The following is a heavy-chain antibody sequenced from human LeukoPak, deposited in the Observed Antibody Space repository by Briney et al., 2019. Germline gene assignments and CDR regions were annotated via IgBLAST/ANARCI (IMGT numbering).Heavy chain of an antibody. CDR2: INHSGST. D-gene: IGHD3-3*01. CDR3: ARGYDFWSGYYVY. V-gene: IGHV4-34*01. CDR1: GGSFSGYY. J-gene: IGHJ4*02. Sequence: SETLSLTCAVYGGSFSGYYWSWNRQPPGKGLEWIGEINHSGSTNYNPSLKSRVTISVGTSKNQFSLKLSSVTAADTAVYYCARGYDFWSGYYVYWGQGTLVTVSS.